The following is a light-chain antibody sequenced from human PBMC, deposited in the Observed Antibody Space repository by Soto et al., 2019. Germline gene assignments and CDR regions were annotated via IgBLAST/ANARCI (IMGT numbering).Light chain of an antibody. V-gene: IGKV3-20*01. J-gene: IGKJ1*01. CDR2: GAS. CDR1: QSVSSSF. Sequence: EIVLTQSPGILSLSPGERATLSCRASQSVSSSFLAWYQQKRGQPPRLLIYGASIRATGIPDRFSGSGSGTYFTITITRPEPEDLPVYYCPQHHRSPRTFGQGTKVEIQ. CDR3: PQHHRSPRT.